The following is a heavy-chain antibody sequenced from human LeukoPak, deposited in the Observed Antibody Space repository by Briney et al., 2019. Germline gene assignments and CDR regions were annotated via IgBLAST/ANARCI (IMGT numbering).Heavy chain of an antibody. V-gene: IGHV4-61*08. J-gene: IGHJ4*02. D-gene: IGHD3-16*02. CDR2: IYYSGST. CDR1: GGSISSGDYY. CDR3: ARVIVKGELTDY. Sequence: PSQTLSLTCTVSGGSISSGDYYWSWIRQPPGKGLEWIGYIYYSGSTNYNLSLKSRVTISVDASKNQFSLKLSSVTAADTAVYYCARVIVKGELTDYWGQGTLVTVSS.